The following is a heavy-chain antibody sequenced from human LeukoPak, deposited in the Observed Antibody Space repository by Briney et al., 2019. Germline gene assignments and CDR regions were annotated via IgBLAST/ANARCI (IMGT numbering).Heavy chain of an antibody. CDR2: INPNRGGG. J-gene: IGHJ6*03. CDR3: ARRGLAAPRVLNYYYYMDV. Sequence: ASVNVSCKASGYTFTGYYINWVRQAPGQGLEWMGWINPNRGGGNYAQKFQDRVTMTSDTSISTAYMELTSLISDDTAVYYCARRGLAAPRVLNYYYYMDVWGTGTTVTVSS. D-gene: IGHD6-25*01. CDR1: GYTFTGYY. V-gene: IGHV1-2*02.